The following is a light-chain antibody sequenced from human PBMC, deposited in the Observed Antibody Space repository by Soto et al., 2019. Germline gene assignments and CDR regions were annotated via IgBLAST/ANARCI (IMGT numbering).Light chain of an antibody. Sequence: SALTQPASVSGSPGQSITISCTGTSSDVGGYNYVSWYQQHPGKAPKLMIYEVSNRPSGVSNRFSGSKSGNTASLTISGLQAEDEADYYCSSYTSSSTLGVFGTGTQLTVL. CDR2: EVS. V-gene: IGLV2-14*01. J-gene: IGLJ7*01. CDR1: SSDVGGYNY. CDR3: SSYTSSSTLGV.